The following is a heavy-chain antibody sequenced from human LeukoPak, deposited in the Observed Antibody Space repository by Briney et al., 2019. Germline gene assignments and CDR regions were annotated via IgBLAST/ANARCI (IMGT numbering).Heavy chain of an antibody. CDR1: GGSFSGYY. CDR3: ARGISSFDY. V-gene: IGHV4-34*01. J-gene: IGHJ4*02. Sequence: SETLSLTCAVYGGSFSGYYWSWIRQPPGKGLEWIGEINHSGSTNYNPSLKSRVTISVDTSKNQFSLRLSSVTAADTAVYYCARGISSFDYWGQGTLVTVSS. CDR2: INHSGST. D-gene: IGHD3-3*02.